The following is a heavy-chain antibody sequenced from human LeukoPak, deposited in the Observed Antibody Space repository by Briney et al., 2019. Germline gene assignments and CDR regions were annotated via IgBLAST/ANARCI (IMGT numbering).Heavy chain of an antibody. J-gene: IGHJ4*02. CDR2: INPNSGGT. D-gene: IGHD3-22*01. Sequence: GASVKVSCKASGYTFTGYYMHWVRQAPGQGLEWMGWINPNSGGTNYAQKFQGRVTMTRDTSISTAYMELSRLRSDDTAVYYCASDRRVYYDSSGYSWWSFDYWGQGTLVTVSS. CDR3: ASDRRVYYDSSGYSWWSFDY. V-gene: IGHV1-2*02. CDR1: GYTFTGYY.